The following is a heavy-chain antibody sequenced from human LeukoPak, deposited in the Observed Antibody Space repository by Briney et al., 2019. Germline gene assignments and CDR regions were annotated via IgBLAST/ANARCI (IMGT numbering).Heavy chain of an antibody. Sequence: SVKVSCKASGGTFSSYAISWVRQAPGQGLEWMGGIIPIFGTANYAQKFQGRVTITADESTSTAYMELSSLRSEDTAVYYCARDLRYYDSSGSTGYYYGMDVWGQGTTDTVSS. CDR3: ARDLRYYDSSGSTGYYYGMDV. CDR2: IIPIFGTA. CDR1: GGTFSSYA. V-gene: IGHV1-69*01. D-gene: IGHD3-22*01. J-gene: IGHJ6*02.